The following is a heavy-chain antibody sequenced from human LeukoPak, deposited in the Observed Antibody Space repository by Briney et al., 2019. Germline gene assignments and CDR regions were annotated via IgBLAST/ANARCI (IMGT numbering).Heavy chain of an antibody. CDR3: AKSHANSGTYHSFFDY. V-gene: IGHV3-30*18. CDR2: ISYDGSDA. D-gene: IGHD1-26*01. CDR1: GFTFNNYG. Sequence: PGGSLRLSCAASGFTFNNYGMHWVRQAPGKGLEWVALISYDGSDAYYADSVKGRFTISRDNSKNTLFLQMISPRPDDTAVYYCAKSHANSGTYHSFFDYWGQGTLVTVSS. J-gene: IGHJ4*02.